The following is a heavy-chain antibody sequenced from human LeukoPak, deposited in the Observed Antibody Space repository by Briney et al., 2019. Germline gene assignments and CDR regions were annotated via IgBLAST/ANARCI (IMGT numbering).Heavy chain of an antibody. CDR1: GVSLNYYY. D-gene: IGHD2-15*01. CDR2: INHSGST. CDR3: ARARCSGDSCYIGYY. Sequence: SETLSLTCAVSGVSLNYYYLSWIRPPPRRGVEWMGEINHSGSTNYNPSLKRRVTTPVETTKKQTSLKMSSVTAADTAVYFCARARCSGDSCYIGYYGGQGTLVTVSS. J-gene: IGHJ4*02. V-gene: IGHV4-34*01.